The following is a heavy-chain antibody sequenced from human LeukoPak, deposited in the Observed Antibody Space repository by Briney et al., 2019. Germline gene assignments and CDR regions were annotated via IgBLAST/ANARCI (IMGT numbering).Heavy chain of an antibody. CDR3: ARARTAAAGTGAFDI. J-gene: IGHJ3*02. Sequence: SGGSLRLSCAASGFTFSSYWMSWVRQAPGKGLEWVANIKQDGSEKYYVDSVKGRFTISRDNAKNSLYLQMNSLRVEDTAVYYCARARTAAAGTGAFDIWGHGTVVTVSS. CDR1: GFTFSSYW. D-gene: IGHD6-13*01. V-gene: IGHV3-7*01. CDR2: IKQDGSEK.